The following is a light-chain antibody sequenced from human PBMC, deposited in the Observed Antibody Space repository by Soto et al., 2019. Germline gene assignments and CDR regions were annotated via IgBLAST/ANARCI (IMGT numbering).Light chain of an antibody. CDR2: GAS. V-gene: IGKV3-20*01. CDR1: QSVSNNY. Sequence: IVLAQSPGTLSLSPGERAALSCRASQSVSNNYLAWYQQKPGQAPRLLIYGASNRATGIPDRFSGSGSGTEFTLTISSLQSEDFAVYFCQQYADWPKTFGQGTKVDI. CDR3: QQYADWPKT. J-gene: IGKJ1*01.